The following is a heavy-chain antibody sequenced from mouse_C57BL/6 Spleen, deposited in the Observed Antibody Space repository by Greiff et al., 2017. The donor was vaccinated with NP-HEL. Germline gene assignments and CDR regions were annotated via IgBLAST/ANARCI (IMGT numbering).Heavy chain of an antibody. V-gene: IGHV1-26*01. CDR2: INPNNGGT. Sequence: EVQLQQSGPELVKPGASVKISCKASGYTFTDYYMNWVKQSHGKSLEWIGDINPNNGGTSYNQKFKGKATLTVDKSSSTAYMELRSLTSEDSAVYYCARSPLRLYYYAMDYWGQGTSVTVSS. J-gene: IGHJ4*01. CDR1: GYTFTDYY. D-gene: IGHD1-2*01. CDR3: ARSPLRLYYYAMDY.